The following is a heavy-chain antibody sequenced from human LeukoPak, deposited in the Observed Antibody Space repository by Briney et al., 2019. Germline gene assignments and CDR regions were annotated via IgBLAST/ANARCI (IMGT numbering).Heavy chain of an antibody. CDR2: IYYSGST. CDR3: ARRLGYCSSTSCRVGWFDP. Sequence: SETLSLTCTVSGGSISSYYWSWIRQPPGKGLEWIGYIYYSGSTNYNPSLKSRVTISVDTSKNQFSLKLSSVTAADTAVYYCARRLGYCSSTSCRVGWFDPWGQGTLVTVSS. D-gene: IGHD2-2*01. J-gene: IGHJ5*02. CDR1: GGSISSYY. V-gene: IGHV4-59*12.